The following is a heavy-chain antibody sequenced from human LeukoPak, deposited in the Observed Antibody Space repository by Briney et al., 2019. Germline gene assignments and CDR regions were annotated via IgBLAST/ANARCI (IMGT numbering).Heavy chain of an antibody. Sequence: PSETLSLTCTVSGGSISSGGYYWSWIRQHPGKGLEWIGYIYYSGSTNYNPSLKSRVTISVDTSKNQFSLKLSSVTAADTAVYYCARESVGSPLRFLEWSQGIRVPYYFDYWGQGTLVTVSS. J-gene: IGHJ4*02. CDR2: IYYSGST. CDR1: GGSISSGGYY. V-gene: IGHV4-31*03. D-gene: IGHD3-3*01. CDR3: ARESVGSPLRFLEWSQGIRVPYYFDY.